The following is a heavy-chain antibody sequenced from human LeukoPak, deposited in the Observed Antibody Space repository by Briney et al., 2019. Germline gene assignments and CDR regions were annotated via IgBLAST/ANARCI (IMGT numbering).Heavy chain of an antibody. CDR2: IYPGDSDT. CDR1: GYNFTNYW. V-gene: IGHV5-51*01. Sequence: GESLKISCKGSGYNFTNYWIGWVRQMPGKGLEWMGIIYPGDSDTRYSPSFQGQVTISADKSISTAYLQWSSLKASDTAMYYCARAHYSSSWYGVFDYWGQGTLVTVSS. CDR3: ARAHYSSSWYGVFDY. J-gene: IGHJ4*02. D-gene: IGHD6-13*01.